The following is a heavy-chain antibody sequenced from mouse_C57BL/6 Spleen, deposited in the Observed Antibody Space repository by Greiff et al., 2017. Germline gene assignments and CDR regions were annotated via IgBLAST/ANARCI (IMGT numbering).Heavy chain of an antibody. CDR1: GYTFTSYG. V-gene: IGHV1-81*01. D-gene: IGHD4-1*01. Sequence: QVQLQQSGAELARPGASVKLSCKASGYTFTSYGISWVKQRTGQGLEWIGEIYPRSGNTYYNEKFKGKATLTADKSSSTAYMELRSLTSGDSAVYFCAKELTGEPRTTDYFDYWGQGTTLTVSS. CDR2: IYPRSGNT. CDR3: AKELTGEPRTTDYFDY. J-gene: IGHJ2*01.